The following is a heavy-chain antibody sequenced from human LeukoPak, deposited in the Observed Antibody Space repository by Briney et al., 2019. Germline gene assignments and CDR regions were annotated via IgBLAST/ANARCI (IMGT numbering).Heavy chain of an antibody. D-gene: IGHD3-3*01. J-gene: IGHJ5*01. CDR3: ARDRDDYDLGHFDS. CDR1: GGSFSGYY. Sequence: SETLSLTCAVYGGSFSGYYWSWIRQPPGKGLEWIGEINHSGSTNYNPSLKSRVTISVDTSKNQFSLKLSSVTAADTAVYYCARDRDDYDLGHFDSWGQGTLVTV. CDR2: INHSGST. V-gene: IGHV4-34*01.